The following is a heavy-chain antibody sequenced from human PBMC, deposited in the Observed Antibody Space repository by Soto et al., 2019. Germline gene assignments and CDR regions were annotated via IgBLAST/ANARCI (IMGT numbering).Heavy chain of an antibody. CDR3: ARGLNYDFWSGFQLRFDY. CDR2: INAGNGNT. CDR1: GYTFTSYA. V-gene: IGHV1-3*01. Sequence: ASVKVSCKASGYTFTSYAMHWVRQAPGQRLEWMGWINAGNGNTKYSQKFQGRVTITRDTSASTAYMELSSLRSEDTAVYYCARGLNYDFWSGFQLRFDYWGQGTLDTVSS. J-gene: IGHJ4*02. D-gene: IGHD3-3*01.